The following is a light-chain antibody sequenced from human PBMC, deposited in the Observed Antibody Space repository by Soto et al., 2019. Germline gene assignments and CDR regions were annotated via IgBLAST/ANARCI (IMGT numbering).Light chain of an antibody. Sequence: EIVLTQSPATLSVSPGERATLSCRASQSVNINLAWYQQMPGQAPRLLIYGASTRATGVPARFSGSGSGTDFTLTISRLEPEDFAVYYCQQYGSSPGLTFGGGTKVDIK. V-gene: IGKV3-20*01. J-gene: IGKJ4*01. CDR2: GAS. CDR1: QSVNIN. CDR3: QQYGSSPGLT.